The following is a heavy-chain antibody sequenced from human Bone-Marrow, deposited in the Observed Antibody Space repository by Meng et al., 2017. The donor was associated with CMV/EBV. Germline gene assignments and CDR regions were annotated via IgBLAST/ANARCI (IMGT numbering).Heavy chain of an antibody. V-gene: IGHV4-59*01. CDR3: EYDFEVYYDSGYEYFQL. CDR2: IYYSGSS. D-gene: IGHD3-16*01. CDR1: IGSYY. Sequence: IGSYYWSWIRQPPGKGLEWIGYIYYSGSSNYNHYLESRDTISVDTSKNQLSLKLRSVNAADTDVYYFEYDFEVYYDSGYEYFQLWGQGTLVTVSS. J-gene: IGHJ1*01.